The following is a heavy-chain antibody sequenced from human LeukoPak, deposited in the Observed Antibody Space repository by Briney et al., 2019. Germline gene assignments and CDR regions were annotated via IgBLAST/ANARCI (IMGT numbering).Heavy chain of an antibody. D-gene: IGHD6-19*01. Sequence: PSQTLSLTCTVSGGSISSGSYYWSWIRQPAGKGLEWIGRIYTSGSTNYNPSLKSRVTISVDTSKNQFSLKLSSVTAADTAVYYCARSLGWYVFYWGQGTLVTVSS. CDR2: IYTSGST. J-gene: IGHJ4*02. V-gene: IGHV4-61*02. CDR1: GGSISSGSYY. CDR3: ARSLGWYVFY.